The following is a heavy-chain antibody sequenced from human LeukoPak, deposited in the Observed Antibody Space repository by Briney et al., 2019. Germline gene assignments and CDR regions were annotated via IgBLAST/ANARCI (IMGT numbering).Heavy chain of an antibody. V-gene: IGHV4-59*08. D-gene: IGHD4-11*01. CDR2: IYYSGST. J-gene: IGHJ6*02. CDR1: GGSISSYY. Sequence: SETLSLTCTGSGGSISSYYWSWIRQPPGKGLEWIGYIYYSGSTNYNPSLKSRVTISVDTSKNQFSLKLSSVTAADTAVYYCARLPYSNYDYYYYGMDVWGQGTTVTVSS. CDR3: ARLPYSNYDYYYYGMDV.